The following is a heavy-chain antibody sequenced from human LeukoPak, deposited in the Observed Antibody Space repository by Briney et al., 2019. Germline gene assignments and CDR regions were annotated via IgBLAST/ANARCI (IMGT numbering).Heavy chain of an antibody. CDR1: GDSVSSNSAA. CDR3: TRGKWELLSHYWCFDL. Sequence: SQTLSLTCAISGDSVSSNSAAWNWIRQSPSRGLEWLGRTYYRSKWYNDYAVSVKSRITINPDTSKNQFSLQLNSVTPEDTAVYYCTRGKWELLSHYWCFDLWGRGTLVTVSS. CDR2: TYYRSKWYN. D-gene: IGHD1-26*01. J-gene: IGHJ2*01. V-gene: IGHV6-1*01.